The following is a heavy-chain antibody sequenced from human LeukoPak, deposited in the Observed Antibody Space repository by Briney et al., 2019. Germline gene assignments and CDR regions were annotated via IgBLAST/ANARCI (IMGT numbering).Heavy chain of an antibody. CDR3: TRPIYDFWRERDY. Sequence: GGSLRLSCTASGFTFGVYAMSWIRQAPGKGLEWVGFTRSKAYGGTTEYAASVKGRFTISRDDSKSIAYLQMNSLKTEDTAVYYCTRPIYDFWRERDYWGQGTLVTVSS. CDR1: GFTFGVYA. D-gene: IGHD3-3*01. V-gene: IGHV3-49*03. J-gene: IGHJ4*02. CDR2: TRSKAYGGTT.